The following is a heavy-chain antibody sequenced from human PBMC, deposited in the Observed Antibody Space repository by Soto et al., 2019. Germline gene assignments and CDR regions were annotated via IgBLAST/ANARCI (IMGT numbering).Heavy chain of an antibody. V-gene: IGHV1-2*02. CDR1: GYTFTVHY. CDR2: IGPASGDT. Sequence: GASVKVSCKASGYTFTVHYIHGVLQAPGQGPGWMGEIGPASGDTRYAQKFQGRVTMTRDTSITTVYMELNNLSPDDTAVYYCGRGRSGQLVVFYWGQGTPVTVSS. CDR3: GRGRSGQLVVFY. J-gene: IGHJ4*02. D-gene: IGHD3-10*01.